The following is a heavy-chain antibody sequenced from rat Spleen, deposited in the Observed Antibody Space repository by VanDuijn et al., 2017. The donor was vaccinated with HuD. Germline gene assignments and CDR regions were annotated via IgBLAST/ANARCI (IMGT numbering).Heavy chain of an antibody. CDR1: GFTFSDYN. Sequence: EVQLVESGGDLVQPGRSLKLSCAASGFTFSDYNMAWVRQAPRKGLDWVATINYDGRGTYYRGSVTGRFTISRDNAKSTLYLQMDSLRSEDTATYYCARHTRVWWFPYWGQGTLVTVSS. D-gene: IGHD1-11*01. J-gene: IGHJ3*01. CDR3: ARHTRVWWFPY. CDR2: INYDGRGT. V-gene: IGHV5-7*01.